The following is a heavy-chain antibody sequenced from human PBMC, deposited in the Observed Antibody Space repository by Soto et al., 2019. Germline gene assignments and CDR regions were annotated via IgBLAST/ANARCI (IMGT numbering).Heavy chain of an antibody. D-gene: IGHD3-22*01. CDR1: GFTFATAW. CDR2: IKSKIDGGTT. CDR3: TTDSHFTMKLVHFDF. V-gene: IGHV3-15*07. J-gene: IGHJ4*01. Sequence: GGSLRLSCAASGFTFATAWINWVRQAPGKGLEWVGRIKSKIDGGTTDFAAPVKGRFAISRDDSRNMVYFQMNSLEIEDTAVYYCTTDSHFTMKLVHFDFWGPGTMVTVSS.